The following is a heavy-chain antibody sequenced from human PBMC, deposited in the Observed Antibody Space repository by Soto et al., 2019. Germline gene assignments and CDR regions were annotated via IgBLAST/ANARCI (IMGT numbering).Heavy chain of an antibody. V-gene: IGHV4-39*01. Sequence: QLQLQESGPGLVKPSETLSLTCTVAGGSISSAPSYWAWIRQPPGKGLEWIGHVFYSGRTTYSPSLRSRGSISADTSKNQFSLKLSSMTAADAAVYFCVGFKSSTRFSHWGQGTLVTVSS. CDR2: VFYSGRT. D-gene: IGHD1-26*01. CDR3: VGFKSSTRFSH. CDR1: GGSISSAPSY. J-gene: IGHJ4*02.